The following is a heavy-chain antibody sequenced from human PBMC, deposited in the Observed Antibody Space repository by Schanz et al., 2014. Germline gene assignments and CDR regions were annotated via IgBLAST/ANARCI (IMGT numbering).Heavy chain of an antibody. Sequence: EVQLVESGGGLVQPGGSLRLSCAASGFSISDHTMRWDRQAPGKGLEPVSVTYLGGNTDYADSVKGRFTISRDNSENTLYLQMISLRAEDTAVYYCAKLDGYASGSMGQEYFDYWGQGTQVTVSS. CDR2: TYLGGNT. J-gene: IGHJ4*02. CDR1: GFSISDHT. V-gene: IGHV3-66*01. D-gene: IGHD5-18*01. CDR3: AKLDGYASGSMGQEYFDY.